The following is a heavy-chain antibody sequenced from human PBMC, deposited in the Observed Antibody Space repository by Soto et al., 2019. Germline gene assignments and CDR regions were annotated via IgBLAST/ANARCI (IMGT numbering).Heavy chain of an antibody. Sequence: LSLTCTVSGGSVTSYYWSWIRQPPGKGLEWIGDIYHSGITKYNPSLKRRITISVDTSKNQFSLKLSSVTAADMAVYYCAREDHIGGYYFDYWGQGTLVTVSS. CDR3: AREDHIGGYYFDY. J-gene: IGHJ4*02. V-gene: IGHV4-59*02. CDR2: IYHSGIT. CDR1: GGSVTSYY. D-gene: IGHD3-16*01.